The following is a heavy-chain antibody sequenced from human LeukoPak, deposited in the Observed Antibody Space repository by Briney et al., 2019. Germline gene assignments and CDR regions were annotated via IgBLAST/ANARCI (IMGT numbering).Heavy chain of an antibody. D-gene: IGHD3-22*01. CDR1: GVSISGHY. J-gene: IGHJ4*02. CDR2: ISHSGGT. V-gene: IGHV4-34*01. CDR3: ARAGDTSGYFHYYDY. Sequence: SETLSLTCAVYGVSISGHYWTWIRQAPGKGLEWIGEISHSGGTNYNPSLKSRVTLSEDTSKNQFYLRLSSATAADTAVYYCARAGDTSGYFHYYDYWGQGTLLTVSS.